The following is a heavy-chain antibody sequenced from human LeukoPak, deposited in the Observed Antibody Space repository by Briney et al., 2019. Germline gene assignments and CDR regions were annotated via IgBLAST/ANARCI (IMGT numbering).Heavy chain of an antibody. CDR1: GYTFTGYY. D-gene: IGHD2-2*01. J-gene: IGHJ3*02. CDR3: ASSDVPGYQLLPSSAFDI. V-gene: IGHV1-2*02. CDR2: INPNSGGT. Sequence: ASVKVSCKASGYTFTGYYMHWVRQAPGQGLEWMGWINPNSGGTNYAQKFQGRVTMTRDTSISTAYMELSRLRSDDTAVYYCASSDVPGYQLLPSSAFDIWGQGTMVTVSS.